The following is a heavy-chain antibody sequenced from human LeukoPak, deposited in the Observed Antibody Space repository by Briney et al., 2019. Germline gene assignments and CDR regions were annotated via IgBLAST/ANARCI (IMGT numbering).Heavy chain of an antibody. V-gene: IGHV3-23*01. D-gene: IGHD2-21*01. Sequence: GGSLRLSCAASGFTFSSYAMSWVRQAPGKGLEWVSAISGSGGSTYYADSVKGRFTISRDNSKNTLYLQMNSLRAEGTAVYYCAKFLPTHIVVANYYFDYWGQGTLVTVSS. CDR3: AKFLPTHIVVANYYFDY. CDR1: GFTFSSYA. CDR2: ISGSGGST. J-gene: IGHJ4*02.